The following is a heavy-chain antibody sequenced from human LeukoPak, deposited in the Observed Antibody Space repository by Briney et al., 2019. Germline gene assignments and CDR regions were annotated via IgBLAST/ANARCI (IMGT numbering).Heavy chain of an antibody. V-gene: IGHV5-51*01. CDR2: IYPGDSDS. Sequence: GASLMTSCKCSVYSFTSYLIGLVRPTPGKVLGLLGIIYPGDSDSRYTASVQFPVTISADKSIRIAYLQWRRLQAPDTAMYYCARFSGPTLGANWFDPWGQGTLVTVCS. CDR1: VYSFTSYL. J-gene: IGHJ5*02. CDR3: ARFSGPTLGANWFDP. D-gene: IGHD3-16*01.